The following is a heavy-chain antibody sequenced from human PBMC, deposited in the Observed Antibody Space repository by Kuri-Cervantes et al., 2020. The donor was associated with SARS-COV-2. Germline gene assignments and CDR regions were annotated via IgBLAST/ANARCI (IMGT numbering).Heavy chain of an antibody. D-gene: IGHD3-9*01. Sequence: SETLSLTCTVSGGSISSSSYYWGWIRQPPGKGLEWIGSIYYSGSTYYNPSLKSRVTISVDTSKNQFSLKLSSVTAADTAVYYCARGLRYFDWSRNRGYFDYWGQGTLVTVSS. CDR1: GGSISSSSYY. V-gene: IGHV4-39*07. CDR2: IYYSGST. CDR3: ARGLRYFDWSRNRGYFDY. J-gene: IGHJ4*02.